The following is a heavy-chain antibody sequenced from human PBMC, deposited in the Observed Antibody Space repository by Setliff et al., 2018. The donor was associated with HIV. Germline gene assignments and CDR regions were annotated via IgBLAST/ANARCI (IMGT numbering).Heavy chain of an antibody. CDR1: GFSLSTSGVA. D-gene: IGHD2-15*01. J-gene: IGHJ3*02. CDR2: IYWDDDK. CDR3: AHQELGYCSGGSCPPPHAFDI. V-gene: IGHV2-5*02. Sequence: SGPTLVNPTQPLTLTCTFSGFSLSTSGVAVAWVRQPPGKALEWLALIYWDDDKHYSPSLKSRLTITKDTSKNQVVLTMTTMDPVDTATYYCAHQELGYCSGGSCPPPHAFDIWGQGTMVT.